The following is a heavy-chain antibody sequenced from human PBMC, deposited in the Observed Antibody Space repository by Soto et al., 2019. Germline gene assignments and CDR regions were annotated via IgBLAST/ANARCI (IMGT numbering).Heavy chain of an antibody. Sequence: GGSLRLSCAASGFTVSSNYMSWVRQAPGKGLEWVSVIYSGGSTYYADSVKGRFTISRDNSKNTLYLQMNSLRAEDTAVYYCARESSYGSDDAFDIWGQGTMVTVSS. CDR3: ARESSYGSDDAFDI. CDR1: GFTVSSNY. D-gene: IGHD3-10*01. J-gene: IGHJ3*02. V-gene: IGHV3-53*01. CDR2: IYSGGST.